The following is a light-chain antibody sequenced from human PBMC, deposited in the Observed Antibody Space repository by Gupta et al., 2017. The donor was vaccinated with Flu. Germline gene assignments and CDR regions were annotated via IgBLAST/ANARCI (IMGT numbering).Light chain of an antibody. CDR3: QVCGT. Sequence: TQSPDTLSLSPGESATLSCGASQSVSSNYLAWYQQKPGQAPRLVIYGASKRATGIPDRFSGSGSGTVFTLTISRLEPEDFAVYDCQVCGTFGQGTKVEIK. CDR1: QSVSSNY. J-gene: IGKJ1*01. V-gene: IGKV3-20*01. CDR2: GAS.